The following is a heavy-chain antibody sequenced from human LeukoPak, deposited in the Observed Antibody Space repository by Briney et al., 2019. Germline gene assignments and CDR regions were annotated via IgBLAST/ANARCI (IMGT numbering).Heavy chain of an antibody. CDR3: ARGKYSSSDAFDI. V-gene: IGHV4-61*01. D-gene: IGHD6-6*01. CDR2: AYNSGST. Sequence: SETLSLTCSVSGDSVSSDSYYWSWIRQPPGKGLEWVGYAYNSGSTNYNPSLKSRITISVETSKNQFSLKLNSVTAADTAVYYCARGKYSSSDAFDIWGQGTMVTVSS. J-gene: IGHJ3*02. CDR1: GDSVSSDSYY.